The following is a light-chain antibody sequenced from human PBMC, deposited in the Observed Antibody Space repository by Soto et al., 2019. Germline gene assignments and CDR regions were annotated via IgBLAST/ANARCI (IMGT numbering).Light chain of an antibody. V-gene: IGLV2-23*01. CDR2: EGS. CDR1: RSDDGSDNL. Sequence: QSALTQPASVSGSPGQSITIPCTGTRSDDGSDNLVSWYQQHPGKAPKLMIYEGSKRPSGVSNRFSGFKSGNTASLTISGLQAEDEADYYCCSYAGSSRVFGGGTKVTVL. J-gene: IGLJ2*01. CDR3: CSYAGSSRV.